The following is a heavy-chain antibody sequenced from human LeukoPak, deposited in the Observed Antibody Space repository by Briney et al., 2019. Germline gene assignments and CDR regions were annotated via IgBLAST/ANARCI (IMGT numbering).Heavy chain of an antibody. V-gene: IGHV3-73*01. CDR2: IRGKANSYAT. CDR1: GFTFSGSA. CDR3: TRESADTAMVFDY. Sequence: GGSLRLSCAASGFTFSGSAMHWVRQASGKGLEWVGRIRGKANSYATAYAASVKGRFTISRDDSKNTAYLQMNSLKTEDTAVYYCTRESADTAMVFDYWGQGTLVTVSS. J-gene: IGHJ4*02. D-gene: IGHD5-18*01.